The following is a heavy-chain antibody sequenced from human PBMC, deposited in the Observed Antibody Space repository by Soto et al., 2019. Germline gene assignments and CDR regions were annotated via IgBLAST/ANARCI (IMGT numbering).Heavy chain of an antibody. CDR1: GFSLNTNGVG. Sequence: QITLKESGPTLVKPTQTLTLTCTISGFSLNTNGVGVGWIRQPPGKALEWLALIYWDDYKRYSPSLKSRLTITKDSSKNQVVLTMTNMDPVDTGTYYCAHRDAQQQLVSEWFDPWGQGTLVTVSS. J-gene: IGHJ5*02. CDR3: AHRDAQQQLVSEWFDP. V-gene: IGHV2-5*02. D-gene: IGHD6-13*01. CDR2: IYWDDYK.